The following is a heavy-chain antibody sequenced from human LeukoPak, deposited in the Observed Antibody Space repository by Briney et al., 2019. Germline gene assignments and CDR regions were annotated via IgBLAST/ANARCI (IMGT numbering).Heavy chain of an antibody. D-gene: IGHD1-26*01. J-gene: IGHJ4*02. CDR2: IYYSGST. CDR3: ARAQELLRPVDY. CDR1: GGSIRSYY. V-gene: IGHV4-59*12. Sequence: SETLSLTCTVSGGSIRSYYWSWIRQPPGKGLEWIGYIYYSGSTNYNPSLKSRVTISVDTSKNQFSLKLTSVTAADTAVYYCARAQELLRPVDYWGQGTLVTVSS.